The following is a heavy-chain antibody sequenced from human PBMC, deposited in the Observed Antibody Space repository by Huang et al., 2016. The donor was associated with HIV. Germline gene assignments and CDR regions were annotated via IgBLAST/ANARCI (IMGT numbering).Heavy chain of an antibody. V-gene: IGHV3-30*04. J-gene: IGHJ5*02. CDR3: ARSAVPGDGDWFDP. CDR1: GFTFTNSA. Sequence: QVQLVESGGGLVQPGRSLRLSCAASGFTFTNSAIHGVRQAPGKGLEWVAFISDDGRNKFYADSVKGRFTISRDNSKSTLYLLMNSLRVDDTALYYCARSAVPGDGDWFDPWGQGTLVTVSS. CDR2: ISDDGRNK. D-gene: IGHD6-19*01.